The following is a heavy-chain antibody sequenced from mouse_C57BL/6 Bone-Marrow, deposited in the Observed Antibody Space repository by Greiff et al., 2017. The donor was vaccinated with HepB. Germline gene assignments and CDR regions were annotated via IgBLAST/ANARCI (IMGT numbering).Heavy chain of an antibody. Sequence: VQLVESGAELARPGASVKLSCKASGYTFTSYGISWVKQRTGQGLEWIGEIYPRSGNTYYNEKFKGKATLTADKSSSTAYMELRSLTSEDSAVYFCARGGSSFVDYWGQGTTLTVSS. CDR2: IYPRSGNT. D-gene: IGHD1-1*01. CDR1: GYTFTSYG. CDR3: ARGGSSFVDY. J-gene: IGHJ2*01. V-gene: IGHV1-81*01.